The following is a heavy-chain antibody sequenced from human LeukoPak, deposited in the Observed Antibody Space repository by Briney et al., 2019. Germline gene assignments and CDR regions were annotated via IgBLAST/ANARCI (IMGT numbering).Heavy chain of an antibody. CDR2: IWYDGSNK. D-gene: IGHD3-9*01. CDR1: GFTFSSYG. V-gene: IGHV3-33*01. CDR3: ARDPILTGYSLQGNYGMDV. Sequence: GRSLRLSCAASGFTFSSYGMHWVRQAPGKGLEWVAVIWYDGSNKYYADSVKGRFTISRDNSKNTLYLQMNSLRAEDTAVYYCARDPILTGYSLQGNYGMDVWGQGTTVTVSS. J-gene: IGHJ6*02.